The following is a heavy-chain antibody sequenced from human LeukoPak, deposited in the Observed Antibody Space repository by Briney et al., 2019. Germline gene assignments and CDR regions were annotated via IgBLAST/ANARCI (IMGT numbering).Heavy chain of an antibody. V-gene: IGHV3-21*01. Sequence: GGSLRLSCAASGFTFSSYSMNWVRQAPGKGLEWVSSISSSSSYINYADSVKGRFTISRDNAKNSLYLQMNSLRAEDTAVYYCARRYGDYVGAFDIWGQGTMVTVSS. CDR2: ISSSSSYI. CDR1: GFTFSSYS. J-gene: IGHJ3*02. CDR3: ARRYGDYVGAFDI. D-gene: IGHD4-17*01.